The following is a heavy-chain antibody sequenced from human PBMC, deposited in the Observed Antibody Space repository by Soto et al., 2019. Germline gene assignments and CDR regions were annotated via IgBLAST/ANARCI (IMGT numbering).Heavy chain of an antibody. Sequence: GGSLRLSCAASGFTFSSYGMTWVRQAPGKGLEWVSAISGSGGSTYYADSVKGRFTISRDNSKNTLYLQMNSLRAEVTAVYYCAKPLGIDWNDVFDYWGQGTLVTVSS. V-gene: IGHV3-23*01. CDR1: GFTFSSYG. CDR3: AKPLGIDWNDVFDY. D-gene: IGHD1-1*01. CDR2: ISGSGGST. J-gene: IGHJ4*02.